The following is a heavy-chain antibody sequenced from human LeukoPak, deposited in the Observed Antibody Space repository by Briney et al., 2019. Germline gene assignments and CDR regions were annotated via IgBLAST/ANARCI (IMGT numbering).Heavy chain of an antibody. Sequence: PSETLSLTCTVSRGSISSSYWSWMRQPPGRGLEWIGYIYYSGSTNYNPSLKSRVTISVDTSRSQFSLKLSSVTAADTAVYYCAGTNYNILTGCDNWGQGTLVTVSS. CDR3: AGTNYNILTGCDN. CDR1: RGSISSSY. D-gene: IGHD3-9*01. CDR2: IYYSGST. V-gene: IGHV4-59*01. J-gene: IGHJ4*02.